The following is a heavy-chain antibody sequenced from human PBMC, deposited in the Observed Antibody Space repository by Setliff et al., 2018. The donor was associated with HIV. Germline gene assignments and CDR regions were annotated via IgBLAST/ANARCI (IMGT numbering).Heavy chain of an antibody. Sequence: ASETLSLTCTVSGDSSSNDYWTWVRQPPGKGLEWIGNIHTSGTTKYNPSLNSRVTISVDMSKSQFSLRLSSVTAADTAMYYCAREYYRSGGYYSGWKYYYMDVWGKGTKVTVSS. CDR2: IHTSGTT. CDR1: GDSSSNDY. V-gene: IGHV4-4*08. CDR3: AREYYRSGGYYSGWKYYYMDV. J-gene: IGHJ6*03. D-gene: IGHD2-15*01.